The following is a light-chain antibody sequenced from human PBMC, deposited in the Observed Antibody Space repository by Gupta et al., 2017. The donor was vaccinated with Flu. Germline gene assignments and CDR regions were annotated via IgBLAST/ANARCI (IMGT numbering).Light chain of an antibody. CDR3: QQYAASPGT. CDR2: GAS. V-gene: IGKV3-20*01. J-gene: IGKJ1*01. Sequence: EIVLTQSPDTLSLSPGETATLSCRASQSIANSYLAWYQRRPGQAPRLLIHGASTRAAGVPDRFSGSGSGTDFTLTVSTLEPDDFAVYYCQQYAASPGTFGQGTKVEV. CDR1: QSIANSY.